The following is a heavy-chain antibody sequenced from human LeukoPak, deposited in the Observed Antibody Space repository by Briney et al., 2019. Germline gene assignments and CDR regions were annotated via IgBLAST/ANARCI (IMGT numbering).Heavy chain of an antibody. D-gene: IGHD3-16*01. Sequence: GGSLRLSCAASGFTFSTSGMHWVRQSPGKGLEWMALISYDGSYKDFADSVQGRFTISRDNSKNTLYLQMNSLRPEDTAVYYCASWDPQLGDAFDIWGQGTMVTGSS. J-gene: IGHJ3*02. CDR2: ISYDGSYK. CDR3: ASWDPQLGDAFDI. V-gene: IGHV3-30*03. CDR1: GFTFSTSG.